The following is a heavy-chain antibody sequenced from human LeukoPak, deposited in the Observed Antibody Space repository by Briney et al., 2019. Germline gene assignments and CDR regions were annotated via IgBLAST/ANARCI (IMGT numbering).Heavy chain of an antibody. D-gene: IGHD6-13*01. Sequence: GGSLRLSCAASGFTFSSYWMSWVRQAPGKGLEWVANIKQDGSEKYYVDSVKGRFTISRDNAKNSLYLQMNSLRAEDTAVYYCARVVAAAGNNWFDPWGQGTLVTVSS. CDR3: ARVVAAAGNNWFDP. J-gene: IGHJ5*02. V-gene: IGHV3-7*01. CDR1: GFTFSSYW. CDR2: IKQDGSEK.